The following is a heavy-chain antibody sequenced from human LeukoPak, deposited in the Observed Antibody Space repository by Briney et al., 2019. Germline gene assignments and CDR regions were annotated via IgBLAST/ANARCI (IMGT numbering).Heavy chain of an antibody. D-gene: IGHD2-2*01. V-gene: IGHV5-51*01. CDR3: ARRIVVVPAAMGGDFDY. Sequence: GESLRISCRGSGYKFTDYWIAWVRQMPGKGLEWMGVIYPDDSDTTYSPSFQGQVTMSVDKSISTAYLQWSSLKASDTAMYYCARRIVVVPAAMGGDFDYWGQGTLVTVSS. J-gene: IGHJ4*02. CDR1: GYKFTDYW. CDR2: IYPDDSDT.